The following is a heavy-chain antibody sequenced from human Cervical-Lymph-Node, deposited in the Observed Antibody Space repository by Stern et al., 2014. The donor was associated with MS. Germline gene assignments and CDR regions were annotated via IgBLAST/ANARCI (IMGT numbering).Heavy chain of an antibody. V-gene: IGHV3-53*01. Sequence: VQLVESGGGVIQPGGSLRLSCTASGFTVSRDYMNWVRQAPGKGLEWVSLITNVGSTFYTDSVKGRCTISRDDSKNTVYLHMTSLRAEDTAMYYCARDTSSPERSDWWGQGTLVTVSS. CDR3: ARDTSSPERSDW. J-gene: IGHJ4*02. CDR1: GFTVSRDY. D-gene: IGHD1-1*01. CDR2: ITNVGST.